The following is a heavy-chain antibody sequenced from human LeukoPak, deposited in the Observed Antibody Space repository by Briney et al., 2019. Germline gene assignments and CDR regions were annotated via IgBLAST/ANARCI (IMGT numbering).Heavy chain of an antibody. CDR3: ARVPTTTIFGVVIMEGFDY. CDR1: GGSISSGAYY. V-gene: IGHV4-31*03. CDR2: IGYTGDT. D-gene: IGHD3-3*01. J-gene: IGHJ4*02. Sequence: SETLSLTCTVSGGSISSGAYYWSWVRQLPEKGLDWIGYIGYTGDTYYNPSLRSRTTISKDTSKTQFSLRLNSLTAADTAVYYCARVPTTTIFGVVIMEGFDYWGQGTLVTVSS.